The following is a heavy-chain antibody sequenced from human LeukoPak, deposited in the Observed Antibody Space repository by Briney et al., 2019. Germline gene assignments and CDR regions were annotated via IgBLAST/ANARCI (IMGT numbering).Heavy chain of an antibody. D-gene: IGHD3-3*01. CDR2: ISAYNGNT. CDR3: ARVRFLEWSGDY. CDR1: GYTFTSYG. Sequence: ASVKVSCKASGYTFTSYGISWVRQAPGQGLEWIGWISAYNGNTNYAQKLQGRVTMTTDTSTSTAYMELRSLRSDDTAVYYCARVRFLEWSGDYWGQGTLVTVSS. J-gene: IGHJ4*02. V-gene: IGHV1-18*01.